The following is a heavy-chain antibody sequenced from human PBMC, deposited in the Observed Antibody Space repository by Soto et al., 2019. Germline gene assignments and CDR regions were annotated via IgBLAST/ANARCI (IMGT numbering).Heavy chain of an antibody. D-gene: IGHD3-10*01. CDR1: GFTFFSYS. Sequence: EVRLVESGGGLVQPGGSLRLSCAASGFTFFSYSMNWVRQAPGKGLEWVSYISTGGGTIYYADSVKGRFTISRDNAKNSLYLQMHSLRAEDTAVYYCATGRGIYWGQGILVTVSS. J-gene: IGHJ4*02. V-gene: IGHV3-48*01. CDR2: ISTGGGTI. CDR3: ATGRGIY.